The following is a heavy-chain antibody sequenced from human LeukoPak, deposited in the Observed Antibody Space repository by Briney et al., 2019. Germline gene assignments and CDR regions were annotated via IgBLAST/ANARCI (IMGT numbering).Heavy chain of an antibody. Sequence: KPSETLSLTCTVSSXSVSSGTYYWSWIRQPPGKGLEWIGYIYYSGSTHYNPSLESRVTISVDTSKNQISLNMRSVTAADTAIYYCARRQQTGGDNGLHNWFDPWGQGILVTVSS. D-gene: IGHD5-24*01. CDR2: IYYSGST. V-gene: IGHV4-61*01. CDR3: ARRQQTGGDNGLHNWFDP. CDR1: SXSVSSGTYY. J-gene: IGHJ5*02.